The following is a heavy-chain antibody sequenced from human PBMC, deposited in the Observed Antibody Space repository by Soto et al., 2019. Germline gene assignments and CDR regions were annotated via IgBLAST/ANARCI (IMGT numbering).Heavy chain of an antibody. CDR2: ISASGGNT. Sequence: GGSLRLSCAASGYTFSSHAMSWVRQAPGKGLEWVSAISASGGNTNYADSVKGRFTISRDNSDNMLYLQMNSLRAEDTAMYYCAKVPSYLHNWNYYFEYWGQGTLVTVSS. CDR3: AKVPSYLHNWNYYFEY. J-gene: IGHJ4*02. V-gene: IGHV3-23*01. D-gene: IGHD1-7*01. CDR1: GYTFSSHA.